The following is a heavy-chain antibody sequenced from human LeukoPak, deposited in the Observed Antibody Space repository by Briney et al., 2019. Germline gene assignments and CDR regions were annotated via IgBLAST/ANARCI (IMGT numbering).Heavy chain of an antibody. J-gene: IGHJ4*02. CDR3: AKDSILIPASKSALDY. CDR2: ISSSSSYI. V-gene: IGHV3-21*01. CDR1: GFTFSNYS. D-gene: IGHD2-2*01. Sequence: PGGSLRLSCAASGFTFSNYSMHWVRQAPGKGLEWVSCISSSSSYIYYADSVKGRSTISRDNAKKSLYLQMNSLRAEDTAVYYCAKDSILIPASKSALDYWGQGTLVTVSS.